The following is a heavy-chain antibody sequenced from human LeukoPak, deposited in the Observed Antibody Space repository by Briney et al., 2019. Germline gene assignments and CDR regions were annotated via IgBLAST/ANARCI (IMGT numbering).Heavy chain of an antibody. CDR1: GFTFSSYA. V-gene: IGHV3-30*04. CDR3: ARSTDSQLDY. D-gene: IGHD5-18*01. CDR2: ISYDGSNK. Sequence: GGSLRLSCAASGFTFSSYAMHWVRQAPGKRLEWVAVISYDGSNKYYADSVKGRFTISRDNSKNTLYLQMNSLRAEDTAVYYCARSTDSQLDYWGQGTLVTVSS. J-gene: IGHJ4*02.